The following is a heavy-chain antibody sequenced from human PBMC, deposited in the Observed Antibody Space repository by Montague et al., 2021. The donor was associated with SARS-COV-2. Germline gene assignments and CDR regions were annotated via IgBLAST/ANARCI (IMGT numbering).Heavy chain of an antibody. CDR2: IYSGGSP. J-gene: IGHJ4*02. D-gene: IGHD3-16*01. Sequence: SLRLSCAASGFTVGGNYMSWVRQAPGKGLEWVSVIYSGGSPYYADSVRGRFTISRDNSKNTLYLQMNSLRAEDTAVYFCASGGSDISADGLPYFDDWGQGTLVTVSS. V-gene: IGHV3-53*01. CDR3: ASGGSDISADGLPYFDD. CDR1: GFTVGGNY.